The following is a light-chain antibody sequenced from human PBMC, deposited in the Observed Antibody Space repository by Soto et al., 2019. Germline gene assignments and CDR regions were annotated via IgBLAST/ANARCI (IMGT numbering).Light chain of an antibody. CDR3: CSYAGNFAYV. Sequence: QAVLTQPRSVSDSPGQSVAISCIGTSSDVGGYNLVSWYQQYPGKAPKLLIYDVNKRPSGVPDRFSGSKSGNTASLTISGLQAEDEADYYCCSYAGNFAYVFGTGTKLTVL. V-gene: IGLV2-11*01. J-gene: IGLJ1*01. CDR2: DVN. CDR1: SSDVGGYNL.